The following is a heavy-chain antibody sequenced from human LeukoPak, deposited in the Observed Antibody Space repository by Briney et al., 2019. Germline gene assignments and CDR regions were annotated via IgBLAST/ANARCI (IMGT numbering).Heavy chain of an antibody. V-gene: IGHV5-51*01. D-gene: IGHD6-13*01. CDR2: IYPGDSDT. J-gene: IGHJ4*02. CDR1: GYSFTNYW. Sequence: GESLKISCKGSGYSFTNYWIGWVRQMPGKGLEWMGIIYPGDSDTRYSPSFQGQVTISADKSISTAYLQWSSLKASDTAMYYCAKIHISSSYGNFDYWGREPWSPSPQ. CDR3: AKIHISSSYGNFDY.